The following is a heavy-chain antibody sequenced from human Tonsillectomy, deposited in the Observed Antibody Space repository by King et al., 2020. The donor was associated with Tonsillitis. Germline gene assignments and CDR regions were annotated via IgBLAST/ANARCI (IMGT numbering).Heavy chain of an antibody. V-gene: IGHV3-9*01. CDR1: GFTFDDYA. J-gene: IGHJ4*02. Sequence: VRLVESGGGLVQPGRSLRLSCAASGFTFDDYAMHWVRQAPGKGLEWVSGISWNSGSIGYADSVKGRFTISRDNAKNSLYLQMNSLRAEDTALYYCAKGSAPAAAGTVDYWGQGTLVTVSS. D-gene: IGHD6-13*01. CDR3: AKGSAPAAAGTVDY. CDR2: ISWNSGSI.